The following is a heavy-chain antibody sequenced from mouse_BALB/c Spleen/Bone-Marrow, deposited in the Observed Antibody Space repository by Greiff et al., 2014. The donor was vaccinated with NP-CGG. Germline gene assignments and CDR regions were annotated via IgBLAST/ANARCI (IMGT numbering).Heavy chain of an antibody. J-gene: IGHJ2*01. V-gene: IGHV1-69*02. CDR3: TRLRVYYFDY. CDR2: IYPSDSYT. CDR1: GYTFTSYW. Sequence: QVQLQQSGAELVRPGASVKLSCKASGYTFTSYWINWVKQRPGQGLEWIGNIYPSDSYTNYNQKFKDKATLTVDKSSSTAYMRLSSPTSEDSAVYYCTRLRVYYFDYWGQGTTLTVSS.